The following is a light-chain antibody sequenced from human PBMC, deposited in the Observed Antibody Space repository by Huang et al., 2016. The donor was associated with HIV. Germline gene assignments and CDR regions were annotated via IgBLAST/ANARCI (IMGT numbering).Light chain of an antibody. Sequence: THLTQSPSSLSANVGDRVVLTCRAGQVINSALAWFQQKPGKPPRLLIHGASALVTWVPGRFSGSESGTEFTLTISSLQPDDFATYFCQKYDSFPWTFGQGTKVEIK. CDR2: GAS. V-gene: IGKV1-13*02. J-gene: IGKJ1*01. CDR1: QVINSA. CDR3: QKYDSFPWT.